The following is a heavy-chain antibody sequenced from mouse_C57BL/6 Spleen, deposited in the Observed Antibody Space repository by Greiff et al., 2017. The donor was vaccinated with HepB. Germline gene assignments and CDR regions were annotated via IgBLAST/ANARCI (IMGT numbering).Heavy chain of an antibody. CDR3: ARGYDYDETGPFAY. CDR1: GYSITSGYY. V-gene: IGHV3-6*01. J-gene: IGHJ3*01. CDR2: ISYDGSN. Sequence: EVHLVESGPGLVKPSQSLSLTCSVTGYSITSGYYWNWIRQFPGNKLEWMGYISYDGSNNYNPSLKNRISITRDTSKNQFFLKLNSVTTEDTATYYCARGYDYDETGPFAYWGQGTLVTVSA. D-gene: IGHD2-4*01.